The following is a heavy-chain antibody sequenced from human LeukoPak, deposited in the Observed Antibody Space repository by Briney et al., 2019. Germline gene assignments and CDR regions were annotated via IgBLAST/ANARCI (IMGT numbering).Heavy chain of an antibody. CDR3: ARVVDGYNLHWYFDL. V-gene: IGHV4-61*02. CDR2: IYTSGST. Sequence: TSSETLSLTCTVSGGSISSGSYYWSWIRQPAGKGLEWIGRIYTSGSTNYNPSLKSRVTISVDTSKNQFSLKLSSVTAADTAVYYCARVVDGYNLHWYFDLWGRGTLVTVSS. D-gene: IGHD5-24*01. CDR1: GGSISSGSYY. J-gene: IGHJ2*01.